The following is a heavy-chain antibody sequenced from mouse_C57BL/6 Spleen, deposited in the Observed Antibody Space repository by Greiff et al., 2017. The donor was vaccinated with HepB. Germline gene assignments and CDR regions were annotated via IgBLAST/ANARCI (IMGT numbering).Heavy chain of an antibody. CDR3: ATYDYDVWFAY. D-gene: IGHD2-4*01. CDR2: IYPGSGST. Sequence: QVQLQQPGAELVKPGASVKMSCTASGYTFTSYWITWVKQRPGHGLEWIGDIYPGSGSTNYNEKFKSTATLTVDKSSSTAYMQLSSLTSEDSAVYYCATYDYDVWFAYWGQGTLVTVSA. V-gene: IGHV1-55*01. J-gene: IGHJ3*01. CDR1: GYTFTSYW.